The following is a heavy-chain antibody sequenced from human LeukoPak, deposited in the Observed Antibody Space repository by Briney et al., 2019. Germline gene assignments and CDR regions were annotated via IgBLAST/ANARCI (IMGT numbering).Heavy chain of an antibody. CDR3: AKDMRSRGYSGYDCFDY. Sequence: ASVKVSCKTSGHTFTSFGFSWVRQAPGQGLEWMGWISAYNGDTSYAQKLQGRVTMTTDTSTSTVYMELRSLRSDDTAVYYCAKDMRSRGYSGYDCFDYWGQGTLVTVSS. D-gene: IGHD5-12*01. J-gene: IGHJ4*02. V-gene: IGHV1-18*01. CDR2: ISAYNGDT. CDR1: GHTFTSFG.